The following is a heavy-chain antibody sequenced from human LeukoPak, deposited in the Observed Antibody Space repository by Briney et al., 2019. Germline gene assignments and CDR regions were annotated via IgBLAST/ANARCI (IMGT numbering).Heavy chain of an antibody. CDR2: INPNSGGT. V-gene: IGHV1-2*06. Sequence: GASVKVSCKASGYTFTGYYMHWVRQAPGQGLEWMGRINPNSGGTNYAQKFQGRVTMTRDTSISTAYMELSRLRSDDTAVYYCARDNCSGGSCDWFDPWGQGTLVTVSS. D-gene: IGHD2-15*01. J-gene: IGHJ5*02. CDR1: GYTFTGYY. CDR3: ARDNCSGGSCDWFDP.